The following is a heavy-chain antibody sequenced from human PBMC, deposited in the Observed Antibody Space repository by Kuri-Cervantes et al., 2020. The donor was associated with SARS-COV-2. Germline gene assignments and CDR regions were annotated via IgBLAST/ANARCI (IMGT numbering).Heavy chain of an antibody. J-gene: IGHJ4*02. CDR2: INHSGST. CDR3: ARVGDYYGSGSVDY. CDR1: GGSFSGYY. Sequence: GSLRLSCAVYGGSFSGYYWSWIRQPPGKGLEWIGEINHSGSTNYNPSLKSRVTISVDTSKNQFSLKLSSVTAADTAVYYCARVGDYYGSGSVDYWGQGTLVPSPQ. V-gene: IGHV4-34*01. D-gene: IGHD3-10*01.